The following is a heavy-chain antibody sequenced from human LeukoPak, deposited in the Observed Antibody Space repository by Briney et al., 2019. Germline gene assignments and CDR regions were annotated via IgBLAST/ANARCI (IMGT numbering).Heavy chain of an antibody. CDR1: GFTFSHYW. D-gene: IGHD1-26*01. CDR3: AKGLGGFDR. V-gene: IGHV3-74*01. Sequence: GGSLRLSCAASGFTFSHYWMHWVRQAPGKGLVWVSRIYNDGSSTSYADSVKGRFTISRDNAKNTLYLQMNSLRAEDTAVYYCAKGLGGFDRWGQGTLVTVSS. J-gene: IGHJ4*02. CDR2: IYNDGSST.